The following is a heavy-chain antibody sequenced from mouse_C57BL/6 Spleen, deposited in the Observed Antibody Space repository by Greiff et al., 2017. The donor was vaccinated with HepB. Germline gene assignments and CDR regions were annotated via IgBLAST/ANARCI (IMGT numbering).Heavy chain of an antibody. D-gene: IGHD1-1*01. CDR1: GYTFTSYD. Sequence: VQLQQSGPELVKPGASVKLSCKASGYTFTSYDINWVKQRPGPGLEWIGWIYPRDGSTKYNEKFKGKATLTVDTSSSTAYMELHSLTSEDSAVYFCAREGGLLRGYFDVWGTGTTVTVSS. V-gene: IGHV1-85*01. J-gene: IGHJ1*03. CDR2: IYPRDGST. CDR3: AREGGLLRGYFDV.